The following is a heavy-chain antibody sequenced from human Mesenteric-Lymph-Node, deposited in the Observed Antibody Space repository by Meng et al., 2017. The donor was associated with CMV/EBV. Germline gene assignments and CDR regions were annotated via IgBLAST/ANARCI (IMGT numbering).Heavy chain of an antibody. CDR1: GYTFTGYY. CDR2: VNPNSGGT. V-gene: IGHV1-2*02. J-gene: IGHJ6*02. Sequence: ASVKVSCKASGYTFTGYYIHWVRQAPGQGLEWMGWVNPNSGGTNYAQKFQGRVTMTRDTSISTAFLEVSGLRSDDTAIYYCARDSRRREPRSSTYYYGMDVWGQGTTVTVSS. D-gene: IGHD1-26*01. CDR3: ARDSRRREPRSSTYYYGMDV.